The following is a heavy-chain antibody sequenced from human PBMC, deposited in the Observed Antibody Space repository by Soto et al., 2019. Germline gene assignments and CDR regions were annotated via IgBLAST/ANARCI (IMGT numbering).Heavy chain of an antibody. Sequence: QVQLVQSGAEVKKPGSSVKVSCKASGGTFSSYAISWVRQAPGQGLEWMGGIIPIFGTANYAQKFQGRVTITADESTSTAYMELSSLRSEDTAVYYCAREDCISTSCYGGWFDPWGQGTLVTVSS. CDR2: IIPIFGTA. CDR1: GGTFSSYA. V-gene: IGHV1-69*12. J-gene: IGHJ5*02. D-gene: IGHD2-2*01. CDR3: AREDCISTSCYGGWFDP.